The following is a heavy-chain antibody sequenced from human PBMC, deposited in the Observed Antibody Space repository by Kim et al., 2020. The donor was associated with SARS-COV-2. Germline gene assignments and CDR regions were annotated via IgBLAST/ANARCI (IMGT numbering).Heavy chain of an antibody. CDR1: GFTFTTYW. CDR3: ARDVHGGVFDI. V-gene: IGHV3-7*03. CDR2: IDQDGTEK. J-gene: IGHJ3*02. D-gene: IGHD2-8*02. Sequence: GGSLRLSCAASGFTFTTYWINWVRQAPGKGLEWVANIDQDGTEKYYVDSVKGRFIISRDNAKNSLFLQMNSLRAEDMAVYYCARDVHGGVFDIWGQGSMVTVSS.